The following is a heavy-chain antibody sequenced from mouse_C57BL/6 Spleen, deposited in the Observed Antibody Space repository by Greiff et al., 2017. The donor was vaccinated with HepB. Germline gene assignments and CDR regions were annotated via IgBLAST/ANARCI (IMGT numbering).Heavy chain of an antibody. Sequence: EVMLVESGGGLVKPGGSLKLSCAASGFTFSDYGMHWVRQAPEKGLEWVAYISSGSSTIYYADTVKGRFTISRDNAKNTLFLQMTSLRSEDTAMYYCARQTGTGRNYAMDYWGPGTSVTVSS. D-gene: IGHD4-1*01. V-gene: IGHV5-17*01. CDR1: GFTFSDYG. CDR3: ARQTGTGRNYAMDY. J-gene: IGHJ4*01. CDR2: ISSGSSTI.